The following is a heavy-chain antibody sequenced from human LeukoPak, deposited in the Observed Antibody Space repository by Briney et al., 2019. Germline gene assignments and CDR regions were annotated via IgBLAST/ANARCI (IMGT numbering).Heavy chain of an antibody. D-gene: IGHD6-19*01. CDR2: INHSGST. CDR1: GGSFRGYY. Sequence: SETLSLTCAVYGGSFRGYYWSWIRQPPGKGLEWIGEINHSGSTNYNPSLKSRVTISVDTSKNQFSLKLSSVTAADTAVYYCARGWYSSGWLHKPRLFDYWGQGTLVTVSS. J-gene: IGHJ4*02. V-gene: IGHV4-34*01. CDR3: ARGWYSSGWLHKPRLFDY.